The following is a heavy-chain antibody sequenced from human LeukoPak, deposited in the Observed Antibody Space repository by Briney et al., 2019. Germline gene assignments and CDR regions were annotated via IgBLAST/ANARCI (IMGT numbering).Heavy chain of an antibody. D-gene: IGHD2-2*01. CDR1: GFTFSSYA. Sequence: GGSLRLSCAASGFTFSSYAMSWVRQAPGRGLEWVSDISGGGSSIHYADSVKGRFTISRDNSKNTLYLQRNGLRAEDTAVYYCTKGVIVVVPAARGFEYWGQGTRVTVSS. CDR3: TKGVIVVVPAARGFEY. V-gene: IGHV3-23*01. J-gene: IGHJ4*02. CDR2: ISGGGSSI.